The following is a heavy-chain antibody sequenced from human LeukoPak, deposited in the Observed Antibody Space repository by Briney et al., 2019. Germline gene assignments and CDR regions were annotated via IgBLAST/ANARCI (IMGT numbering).Heavy chain of an antibody. CDR2: INPNSGGT. Sequence: PGASVKVSCKASGYTFTSYGISWVRQAPGQGLEWMGWINPNSGGTNYAQKFQGRVTMTRDTSISTAYMELSRLRSDDTAVYYCARTPFLVGALDYWGQGTLVTVSS. CDR1: GYTFTSYG. J-gene: IGHJ4*02. CDR3: ARTPFLVGALDY. V-gene: IGHV1-2*02. D-gene: IGHD1-26*01.